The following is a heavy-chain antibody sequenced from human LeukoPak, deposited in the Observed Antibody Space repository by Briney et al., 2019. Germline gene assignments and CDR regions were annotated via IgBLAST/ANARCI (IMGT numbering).Heavy chain of an antibody. CDR1: GGSMNNYY. D-gene: IGHD2/OR15-2a*01. J-gene: IGHJ4*02. CDR3: ARLGSASMPFDY. Sequence: PSETLSLTCTVSGGSMNNYYWNWIRQPPGKGLEWIGYSYYSGITNYNPSLKSRVNISLDTSRNQFSLNLSSVTAADTAVYYCARLGSASMPFDYWGQGTLVTVSS. V-gene: IGHV4-59*08. CDR2: SYYSGIT.